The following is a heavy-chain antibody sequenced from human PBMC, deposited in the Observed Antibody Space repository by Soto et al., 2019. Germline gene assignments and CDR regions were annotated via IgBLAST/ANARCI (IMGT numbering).Heavy chain of an antibody. J-gene: IGHJ4*02. Sequence: GLSLRRSCAASGFTFSSYGMHWVRQAQGKGLEWVAVIWYDGSNKYYADSVKGRFTISRDNSKNTLYLQVNSLRAEDTAVYYCATEYSSSWYFDYWGQGTLVTVSS. CDR2: IWYDGSNK. CDR3: ATEYSSSWYFDY. CDR1: GFTFSSYG. V-gene: IGHV3-33*01. D-gene: IGHD6-13*01.